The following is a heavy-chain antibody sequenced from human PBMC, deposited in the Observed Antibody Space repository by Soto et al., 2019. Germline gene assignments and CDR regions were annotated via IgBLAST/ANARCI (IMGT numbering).Heavy chain of an antibody. CDR2: VNAGNGNT. Sequence: ASVKVSCKASGYTFAASIRHWVRQAPGQRLEWMGWVNAGNGNTKNSQKFQDRLTITTDTSATTAYMELSSLRSEDTAVYYCARRPLLETHFDYWGQGTLVTVSS. CDR1: GYTFAASI. V-gene: IGHV1-3*01. J-gene: IGHJ4*02. CDR3: ARRPLLETHFDY.